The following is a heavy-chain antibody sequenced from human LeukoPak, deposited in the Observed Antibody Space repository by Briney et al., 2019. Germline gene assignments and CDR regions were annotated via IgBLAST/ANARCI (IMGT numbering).Heavy chain of an antibody. J-gene: IGHJ4*02. D-gene: IGHD1-26*01. Sequence: GGSLRLSCAASGFTLSSYGMNWVRQAPGKRLDWVAFLRYDGSTAFYEDSVKGRFTISRDSSKNTLYLQMNSLTPADTAIYYCAKDPYGGTYPSYFDYWGQGTLVTVSS. V-gene: IGHV3-30*02. CDR3: AKDPYGGTYPSYFDY. CDR2: LRYDGSTA. CDR1: GFTLSSYG.